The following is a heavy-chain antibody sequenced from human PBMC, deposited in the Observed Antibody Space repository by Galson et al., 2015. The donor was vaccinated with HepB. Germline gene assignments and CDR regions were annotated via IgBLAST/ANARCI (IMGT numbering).Heavy chain of an antibody. CDR3: ARGSDTVSYFYGMDV. D-gene: IGHD4-17*01. CDR1: GDSVSSNSAA. V-gene: IGHV6-1*01. J-gene: IGHJ6*02. Sequence: CAISGDSVSSNSAAWNWIRQSPARGLEWLGRTYYRSKWYNDYAVSLKSRLIINPDTSKNQFSLQLKSVTPEDTAVYYCARGSDTVSYFYGMDVWGQGTAVTVSS. CDR2: TYYRSKWYN.